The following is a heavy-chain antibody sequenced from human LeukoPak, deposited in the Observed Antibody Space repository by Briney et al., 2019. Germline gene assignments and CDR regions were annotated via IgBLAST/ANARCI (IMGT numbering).Heavy chain of an antibody. V-gene: IGHV1-2*02. D-gene: IGHD2-2*01. CDR2: INPNSGGT. J-gene: IGHJ4*02. CDR1: GYTFTGYY. CDR3: ARDDGISSNLDY. Sequence: ASVKVSCKASGYTFTGYYMHWVRQAPGQGLEWMGWINPNSGGTNYAQKFQGRVTMTRDTSISTAYMELSRLRSDDTAVYYCARDDGISSNLDYWGQGTLVTVSS.